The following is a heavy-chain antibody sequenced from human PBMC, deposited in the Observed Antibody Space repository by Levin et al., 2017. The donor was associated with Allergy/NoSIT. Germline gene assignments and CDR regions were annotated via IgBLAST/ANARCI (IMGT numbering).Heavy chain of an antibody. CDR1: GFTFSSYN. Sequence: SCAASGFTFSSYNMNWVRQAPGKGLEWVSYISSSSSTIYYADSVKGRFTISRDNAKNSLYLQMNSLRAEDTAVYYCARVVAVAGTRYFDLWGRGTLVTVSS. CDR3: ARVVAVAGTRYFDL. V-gene: IGHV3-48*01. CDR2: ISSSSSTI. J-gene: IGHJ2*01. D-gene: IGHD6-19*01.